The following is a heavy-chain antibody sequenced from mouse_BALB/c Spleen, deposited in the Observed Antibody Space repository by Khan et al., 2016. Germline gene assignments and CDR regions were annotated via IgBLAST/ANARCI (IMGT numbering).Heavy chain of an antibody. V-gene: IGHV14-3*02. CDR3: ARSGGYDMYYFDY. CDR1: GFNIKDTY. D-gene: IGHD2-2*01. J-gene: IGHJ2*01. CDR2: IDPANGNI. Sequence: VQLQQPGAELVRPGASVKLSCTASGFNIKDTYIYWVKQRPEQGLEWIGRIDPANGNIKYDPKFQGKAAITADTSSNAAYLQLSGLTSEDTAVYYCARSGGYDMYYFDYGGQGTTLTVSS.